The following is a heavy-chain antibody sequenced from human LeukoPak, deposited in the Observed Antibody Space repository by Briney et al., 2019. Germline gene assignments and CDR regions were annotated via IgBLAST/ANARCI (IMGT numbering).Heavy chain of an antibody. J-gene: IGHJ4*02. CDR3: ARWRCSSTSCFFDY. CDR2: IKQGGSES. V-gene: IGHV3-7*01. Sequence: GGSLRLSCAASGFTFSTYWMSWVRQAPGKGLEWVANIKQGGSESYYVDAVKGRFMISRDNAKNSLFLQMNSLRAEDTAVYYCARWRCSSTSCFFDYWGQGTLVTVSS. CDR1: GFTFSTYW. D-gene: IGHD2-2*01.